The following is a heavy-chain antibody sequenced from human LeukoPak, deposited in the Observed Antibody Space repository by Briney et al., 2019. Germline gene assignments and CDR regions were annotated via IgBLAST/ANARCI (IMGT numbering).Heavy chain of an antibody. V-gene: IGHV3-21*01. D-gene: IGHD3-22*01. CDR1: GFTFSSYS. CDR3: ANPGPSDYYDSSGYYHWQFDY. J-gene: IGHJ4*02. Sequence: GGSLRLSCAASGFTFSSYSMTWVRQAPGMGLEWVSSISSSSGYIYYADSVKGRFTISRDNAKNSLYLQMNSLRAEDTAVYYCANPGPSDYYDSSGYYHWQFDYWGQGTLVTVSS. CDR2: ISSSSGYI.